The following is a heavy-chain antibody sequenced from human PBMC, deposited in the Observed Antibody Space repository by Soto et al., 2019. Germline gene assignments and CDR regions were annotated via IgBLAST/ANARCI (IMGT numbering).Heavy chain of an antibody. V-gene: IGHV6-1*01. Sequence: PSQTLSLTCAISGDSVSSNSAAWNWIRQSPSRGLEWLGRTYYRSKWYNDYAVSVKSRITINPDTSKNQFSLQLNSVTPEDTAVYYCARDRLPRGRVYYYYYYGMDVWGQGTTVTVSS. D-gene: IGHD6-13*01. CDR2: TYYRSKWYN. J-gene: IGHJ6*02. CDR3: ARDRLPRGRVYYYYYYGMDV. CDR1: GDSVSSNSAA.